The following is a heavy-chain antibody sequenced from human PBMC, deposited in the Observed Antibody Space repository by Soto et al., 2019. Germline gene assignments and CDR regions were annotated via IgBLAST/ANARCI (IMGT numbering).Heavy chain of an antibody. CDR1: GFTLSNYW. Sequence: GGSLRLSCAASGFTLSNYWMHWVRQAPGKGLVWVSRISSDGTGTNYADSVKGRFTISRDNSKNTLYLQMNSLRAEDTAVYYCAKDQLDDSSGYYSDYWGQGTLVTVSS. CDR2: ISSDGTGT. D-gene: IGHD3-22*01. V-gene: IGHV3-74*01. J-gene: IGHJ4*02. CDR3: AKDQLDDSSGYYSDY.